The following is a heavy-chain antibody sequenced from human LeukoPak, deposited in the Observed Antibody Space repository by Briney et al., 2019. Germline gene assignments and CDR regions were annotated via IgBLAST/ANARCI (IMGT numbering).Heavy chain of an antibody. CDR2: INPSGSNT. J-gene: IGHJ5*02. V-gene: IGHV1-46*01. Sequence: GASVTVSCKASGYTFTSYYLHWVRQAPGQGLEWMGIINPSGSNTYYAQKFQGRVIMTRDTSTNTVYMELSSLRSEDTAVYYCTRDQSLGLFDPWGQGTLVTVSS. CDR1: GYTFTSYY. CDR3: TRDQSLGLFDP. D-gene: IGHD3-3*01.